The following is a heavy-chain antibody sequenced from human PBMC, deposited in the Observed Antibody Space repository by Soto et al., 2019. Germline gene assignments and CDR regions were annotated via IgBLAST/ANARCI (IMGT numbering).Heavy chain of an antibody. CDR3: AREAGLGWPYYYYMDV. CDR1: GYTFTSYG. CDR2: ISAYNGNT. V-gene: IGHV1-18*01. Sequence: ASVKVSCKASGYTFTSYGISWVRQAPGQGLEWMGWISAYNGNTNYAQKLQGRVTMTTDTSTSTAYMELRSLRSDDTAVYYCAREAGLGWPYYYYMDVWGKGTTVTVSS. D-gene: IGHD3-16*01. J-gene: IGHJ6*03.